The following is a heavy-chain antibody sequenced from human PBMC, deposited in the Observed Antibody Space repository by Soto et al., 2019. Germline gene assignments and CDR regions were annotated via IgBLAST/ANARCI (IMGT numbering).Heavy chain of an antibody. V-gene: IGHV3-13*01. CDR1: EFTFSSDD. CDR3: ASAYGSGVTAVGDYHYGVDV. D-gene: IGHD3-10*01. Sequence: EVQLVESGGGLVQPGGSLRLSCAASEFTFSSDDMHWVRQATGKGLEWVSAIDSAGDTYYAGSVKGRFTISRENAKNAXYXXLDSLRAGYTAVYYCASAYGSGVTAVGDYHYGVDVWGQGTTVTVSS. J-gene: IGHJ6*02. CDR2: IDSAGDT.